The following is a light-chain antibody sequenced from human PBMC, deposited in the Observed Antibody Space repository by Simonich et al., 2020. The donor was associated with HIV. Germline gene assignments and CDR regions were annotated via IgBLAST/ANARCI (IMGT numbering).Light chain of an antibody. V-gene: IGLV8-61*01. J-gene: IGLJ2*01. Sequence: QTVVTQEPSFSVSPGGTVTLTCGLSSASVSTSYYPSWYQQTPGQAPRTLIYNTNTRSSGVPDRFSGSILGNKAALTITGAQADDESDYYCVLYMGSGTVLFGGGTKLTVL. CDR2: NTN. CDR3: VLYMGSGTVL. CDR1: SASVSTSYY.